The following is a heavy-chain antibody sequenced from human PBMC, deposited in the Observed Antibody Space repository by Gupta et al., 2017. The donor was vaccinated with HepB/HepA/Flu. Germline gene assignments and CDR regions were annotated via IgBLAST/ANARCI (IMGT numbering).Heavy chain of an antibody. D-gene: IGHD3-16*01. Sequence: EVQLLESGGGLVQPGGSLRLSCAASGFTFSSYAMRWVRQAPGKGLEWVSAISGSGGSTYYADSVKGRFTISRDNSKNTLYLQMNSLRAEDTAVYYCATSFGEVYHFDYWGQGTLVTVSS. CDR1: GFTFSSYA. CDR2: ISGSGGST. CDR3: ATSFGEVYHFDY. J-gene: IGHJ4*02. V-gene: IGHV3-23*01.